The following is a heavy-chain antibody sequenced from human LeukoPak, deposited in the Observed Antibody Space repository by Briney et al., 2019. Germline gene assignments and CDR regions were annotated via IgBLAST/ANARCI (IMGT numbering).Heavy chain of an antibody. CDR1: GFTFSSYA. V-gene: IGHV3-23*01. CDR2: ISGSGGST. J-gene: IGHJ4*02. D-gene: IGHD3-10*01. Sequence: PGGSLRLSCAASGFTFSSYAMSWVRQAPGKGLEWVSAISGSGGSTYYADSVKGRFTISTDNSKNTLHLQMNSLRAEDTAVYYCAKILTLLWFGELGYFDYWGQGTLVTVSS. CDR3: AKILTLLWFGELGYFDY.